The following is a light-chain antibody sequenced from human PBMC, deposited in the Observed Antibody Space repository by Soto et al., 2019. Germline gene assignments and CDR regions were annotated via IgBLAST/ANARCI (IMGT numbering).Light chain of an antibody. Sequence: DIKMTQSPSSLSASVGDRVTITCRASQSISTYLHWYQQKPGKAPNLLIYAASTLQSGFPSRFSGSGSGTDFTLSISSLQPEDFATYFCQHCYSTPLTFGGGTKVDIK. J-gene: IGKJ4*01. V-gene: IGKV1-39*01. CDR1: QSISTY. CDR3: QHCYSTPLT. CDR2: AAS.